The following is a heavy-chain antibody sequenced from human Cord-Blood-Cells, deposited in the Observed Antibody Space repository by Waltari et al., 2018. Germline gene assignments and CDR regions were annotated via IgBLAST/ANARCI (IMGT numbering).Heavy chain of an antibody. J-gene: IGHJ3*02. V-gene: IGHV1-69*09. Sequence: QVQLVQSGAEVKKPGSSVKVYCKASGGTFSSYAISWVRQAPGQGLEWMGRIIPILGIANYAQKFQGRVTITADKSTSTAYMELSSLRSEDTAVYYCARRPANSSPSENDAFDIWGQGTMVTVSS. D-gene: IGHD6-13*01. CDR1: GGTFSSYA. CDR2: IIPILGIA. CDR3: ARRPANSSPSENDAFDI.